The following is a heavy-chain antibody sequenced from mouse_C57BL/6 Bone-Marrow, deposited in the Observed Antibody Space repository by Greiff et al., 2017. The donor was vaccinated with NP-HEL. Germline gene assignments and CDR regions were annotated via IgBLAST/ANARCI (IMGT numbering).Heavy chain of an antibody. Sequence: EVKLVESGPELVKPGASVKISCKASGYSFTDYNMNWVKQSNGKSLEWIGVINPNYGTTSYNQKFKGKATLTVDQSSSTAYKQLNSLTSEDSAVYYCARGTTVGYFDYWGQGTTLTVSS. D-gene: IGHD1-1*01. CDR1: GYSFTDYN. V-gene: IGHV1-39*01. J-gene: IGHJ2*01. CDR3: ARGTTVGYFDY. CDR2: INPNYGTT.